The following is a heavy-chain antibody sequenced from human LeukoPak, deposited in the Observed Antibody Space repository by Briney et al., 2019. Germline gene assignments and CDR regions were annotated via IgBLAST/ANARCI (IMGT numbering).Heavy chain of an antibody. CDR2: IRSKAYGGTT. J-gene: IGHJ3*02. V-gene: IGHV3-49*04. CDR3: TRARPVLRYFDWLLDAFDI. CDR1: GFTFGDYA. Sequence: GGSLRLSCTASGFTFGDYAMSWVRQAPGKGLEWVGFIRSKAYGGTTEYAASVKGRFTISRDDSKSIAYLQMNSLKTEDTAVYYCTRARPVLRYFDWLLDAFDIWGQGTMVTVSS. D-gene: IGHD3-9*01.